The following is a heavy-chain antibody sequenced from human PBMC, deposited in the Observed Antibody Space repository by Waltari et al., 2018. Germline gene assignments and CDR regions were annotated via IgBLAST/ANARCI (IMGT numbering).Heavy chain of an antibody. V-gene: IGHV1-18*01. CDR2: ISAYNGNT. CDR1: GYTFTSYG. D-gene: IGHD2-2*01. Sequence: QVQLVQSGAEVKKPGASVKVSCKASGYTFTSYGISWVRQAPGQGLEWMGWISAYNGNTNYAQKLQGRVTMTPDTSTSTAYMELRSLRSDDTAVYYCARAVAEYQLLLHWFDPWGQGTLVTVSS. CDR3: ARAVAEYQLLLHWFDP. J-gene: IGHJ5*02.